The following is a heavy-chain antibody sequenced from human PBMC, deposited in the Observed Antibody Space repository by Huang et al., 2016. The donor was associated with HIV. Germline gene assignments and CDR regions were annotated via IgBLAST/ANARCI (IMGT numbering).Heavy chain of an antibody. J-gene: IGHJ4*02. V-gene: IGHV3-30*18. D-gene: IGHD2-15*01. CDR2: ISYDGSNG. Sequence: QVQLVESGGGVVQPGRSLRLSCVASGFTFNNFGMHWVRQAPGKGLELVAVISYDGSNGRYSESVKGRFTISRDNPMDTLYLQMNSLRPDDTAVYYCAKESRWYSDLDNWGQGTLVTVSS. CDR3: AKESRWYSDLDN. CDR1: GFTFNNFG.